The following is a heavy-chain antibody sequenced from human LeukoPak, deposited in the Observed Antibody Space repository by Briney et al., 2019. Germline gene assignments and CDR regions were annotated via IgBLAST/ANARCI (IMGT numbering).Heavy chain of an antibody. CDR3: ARGRARGYSTVGWFDP. CDR1: GGSFSGYY. Sequence: SETLSLTCAVYGGSFSGYYWSGIRQPPGKGGEWIGEINHSGSTNYNPSLKSRVTISVDTSKNQFSLKLSSVTAADTAVYYCARGRARGYSTVGWFDPWGQGTLVTVSS. V-gene: IGHV4-34*01. J-gene: IGHJ5*02. CDR2: INHSGST. D-gene: IGHD6-13*01.